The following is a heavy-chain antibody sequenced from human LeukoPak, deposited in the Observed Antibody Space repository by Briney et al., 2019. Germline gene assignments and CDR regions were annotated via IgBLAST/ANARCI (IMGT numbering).Heavy chain of an antibody. CDR3: ARVPYSSNPNDY. J-gene: IGHJ4*02. V-gene: IGHV1-18*01. D-gene: IGHD6-13*01. Sequence: ASVKVSCKASGYTFTSYGISWVRQAPGQGLECMGWISAYNGNTNYAQKLQGRVTMTTDTSTSTAYMELRSLRSDDTAVYYCARVPYSSNPNDYWGQGALVTVSS. CDR2: ISAYNGNT. CDR1: GYTFTSYG.